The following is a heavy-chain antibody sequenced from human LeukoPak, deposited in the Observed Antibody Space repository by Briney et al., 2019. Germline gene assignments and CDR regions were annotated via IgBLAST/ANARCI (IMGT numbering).Heavy chain of an antibody. CDR2: ISYDGSNK. J-gene: IGHJ5*02. D-gene: IGHD2-15*01. CDR3: ATLGVVVATNWFDP. V-gene: IGHV3-30-3*01. Sequence: PGGSLRFSCAASGFTFSSYAMRWVRQAPGKGLEWVAVISYDGSNKYYADSVKGRFTISRDNSKNTLYLQMNSLRAEDTAVYYCATLGVVVATNWFDPWGQGTLVTVSS. CDR1: GFTFSSYA.